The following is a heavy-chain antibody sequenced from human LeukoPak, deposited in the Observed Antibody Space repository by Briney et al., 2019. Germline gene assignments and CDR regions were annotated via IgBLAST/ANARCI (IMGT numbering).Heavy chain of an antibody. CDR1: GGTFSSYA. V-gene: IGHV1-69*05. CDR2: IIPIFGTA. Sequence: SVKVSCKASGGTFSSYAISWVRQAPGQGLEWMGRIIPIFGTANYAQKFQGRVTITTDESTSTAYMELSSLRSEDTAVYYCARDGNYDPDHSDYWGQGTLVTVSS. CDR3: ARDGNYDPDHSDY. J-gene: IGHJ4*02. D-gene: IGHD1-7*01.